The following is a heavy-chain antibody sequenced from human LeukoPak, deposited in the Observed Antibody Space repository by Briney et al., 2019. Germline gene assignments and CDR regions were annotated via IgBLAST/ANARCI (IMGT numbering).Heavy chain of an antibody. J-gene: IGHJ4*02. CDR2: INWNGGST. D-gene: IGHD3-22*01. CDR1: GFTCDDYG. V-gene: IGHV3-20*04. Sequence: GGSLRLXCAASGFTCDDYGMRWVRQAPGKGLEWVSGINWNGGSTGYADSVKGRFTISRDNAKNSLYLQMNSLRAEDTALYYCARGFSSGYYYYWGQGTLVTVSS. CDR3: ARGFSSGYYYY.